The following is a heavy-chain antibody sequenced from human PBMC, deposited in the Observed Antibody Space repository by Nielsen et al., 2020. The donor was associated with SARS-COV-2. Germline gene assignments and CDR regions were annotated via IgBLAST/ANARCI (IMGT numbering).Heavy chain of an antibody. D-gene: IGHD1-7*01. CDR3: ARNWDL. J-gene: IGHJ4*02. Sequence: SETLSLTCAVSGGSISSTNWWSWVRQPPGKGLEWIGETPYSGNAFYNPSLKSRVSISLDKSRDQLSLKLTSLTAADTAIYYCARNWDLWGQGILVTVSS. CDR2: TPYSGNA. V-gene: IGHV4-4*02. CDR1: GGSISSTNW.